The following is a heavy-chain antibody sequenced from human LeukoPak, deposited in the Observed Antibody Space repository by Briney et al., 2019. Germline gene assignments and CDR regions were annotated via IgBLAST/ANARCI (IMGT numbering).Heavy chain of an antibody. V-gene: IGHV4-34*12. D-gene: IGHD4-23*01. Sequence: SETLSLTCAVYGGSFSGYYWSWIRQPPGKGLEWIGEIIHSGSTNYNPSLKSRVTLSVDTSKNQFSLKVSSVTAADTGVYYCARAYGAKYSFDSWGQGTLVTVSS. CDR1: GGSFSGYY. CDR3: ARAYGAKYSFDS. CDR2: IIHSGST. J-gene: IGHJ4*02.